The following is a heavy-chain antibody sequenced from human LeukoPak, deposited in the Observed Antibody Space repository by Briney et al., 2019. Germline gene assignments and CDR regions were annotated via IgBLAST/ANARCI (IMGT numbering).Heavy chain of an antibody. J-gene: IGHJ3*02. CDR1: GYTFTSYD. V-gene: IGHV1-8*01. CDR3: AGAAALHDAFDI. CDR2: MNPNSGNT. D-gene: IGHD6-13*01. Sequence: ASVKVSCKASGYTFTSYDINWVRQATGQGLEWMGWMNPNSGNTGYAQKFRGRVTMTRNTSISTAYMELSSLRSEDTAVYYCAGAAALHDAFDIWGQGTMVTVSS.